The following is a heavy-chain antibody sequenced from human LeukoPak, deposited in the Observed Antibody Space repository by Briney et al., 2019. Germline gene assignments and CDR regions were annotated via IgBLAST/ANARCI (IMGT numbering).Heavy chain of an antibody. V-gene: IGHV3-30*18. CDR2: ISYDGSNK. J-gene: IGHJ4*02. CDR1: GFTFSSYG. CDR3: AKQRVEMATIFDY. Sequence: YPGRSLRLSCAASGFTFSSYGMHWVRQAPGRGLEWVAVISYDGSNKYYADSAKGRFTISRDNSKNTLYLQMNSLRAEDTAVYYCAKQRVEMATIFDYWGQGTLVTVSS. D-gene: IGHD5-24*01.